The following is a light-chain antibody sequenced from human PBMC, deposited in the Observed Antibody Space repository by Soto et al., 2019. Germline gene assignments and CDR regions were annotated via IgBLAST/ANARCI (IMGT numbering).Light chain of an antibody. CDR2: DVS. CDR1: SSDVGGYNY. J-gene: IGLJ2*01. V-gene: IGLV2-14*01. Sequence: QSALTQPASVPGSPGQSITISCTGTSSDVGGYNYVSWYQQHPGKAPKLMIYDVSYRPSGVSNRFSGSKSGNTASLTISGLQAEDEADYYCTSYTSSSTLEVFGGGTKLTVL. CDR3: TSYTSSSTLEV.